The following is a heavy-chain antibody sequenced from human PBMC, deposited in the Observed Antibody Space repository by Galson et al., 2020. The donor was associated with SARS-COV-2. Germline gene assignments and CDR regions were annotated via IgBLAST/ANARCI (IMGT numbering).Heavy chain of an antibody. D-gene: IGHD1-26*01. V-gene: IGHV3-73*01. CDR3: TRNVVGATIGGYFDL. Sequence: GGSLRLSCAGSGFTFSGSAMHWVRQASGKGLEWVGLIRSKANSYAPAYAASVKGRFTISRDDSQNTAYLQMNSLKTEDTAVYYCTRNVVGATIGGYFDLWGRGTLVTVSS. J-gene: IGHJ2*01. CDR1: GFTFSGSA. CDR2: IRSKANSYAP.